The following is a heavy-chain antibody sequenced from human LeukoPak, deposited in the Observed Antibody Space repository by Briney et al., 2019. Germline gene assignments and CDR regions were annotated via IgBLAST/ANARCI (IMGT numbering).Heavy chain of an antibody. CDR2: ISYDGSNK. CDR3: ARWLRAAADDYYYYGMDV. Sequence: PGRSLRLSCAASGFTFSSYGMHWVRQAPGKGLEWVAVISYDGSNKYYADSVKGRFTISRDNSKNTLYLQMNSLRAEDTAVYYCARWLRAAADDYYYYGMDVWGQGTTVTVSS. J-gene: IGHJ6*02. CDR1: GFTFSSYG. V-gene: IGHV3-30*03. D-gene: IGHD6-13*01.